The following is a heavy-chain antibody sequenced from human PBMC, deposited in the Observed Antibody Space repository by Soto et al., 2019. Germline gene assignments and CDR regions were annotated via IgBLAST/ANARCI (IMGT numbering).Heavy chain of an antibody. J-gene: IGHJ5*02. CDR3: ARGEVVVAATRLNWFDP. V-gene: IGHV4-34*01. D-gene: IGHD2-15*01. Sequence: KPSETLSLTCAVYGGSFSGYYWSWIRQPPGKGLEWIGEINHSGSTNYNPSLKSRVTISVDTSKNQFSLKLSSVTAADTAVYYCARGEVVVAATRLNWFDPWGQGTLVTVS. CDR1: GGSFSGYY. CDR2: INHSGST.